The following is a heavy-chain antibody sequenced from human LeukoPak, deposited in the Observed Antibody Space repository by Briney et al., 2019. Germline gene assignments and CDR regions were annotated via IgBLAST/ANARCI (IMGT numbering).Heavy chain of an antibody. CDR2: INHSGST. D-gene: IGHD2-2*01. CDR3: ATFSSTRYAFDI. J-gene: IGHJ3*02. Sequence: PSETLSLTCTVYGGSFSGYYWSWIRQPPGKGLEWIGEINHSGSTNYNPSLKSRVTISVDTSKNQFSLKLSSVTAADTAVYYCATFSSTRYAFDIWGQGTMVTVSS. V-gene: IGHV4-34*01. CDR1: GGSFSGYY.